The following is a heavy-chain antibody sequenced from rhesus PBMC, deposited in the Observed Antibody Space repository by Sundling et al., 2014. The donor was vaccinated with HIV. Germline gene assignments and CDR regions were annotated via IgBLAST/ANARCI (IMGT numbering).Heavy chain of an antibody. D-gene: IGHD2-21*01. CDR2: ITYSGST. CDR1: GFSITSSYYY. Sequence: QVQLQESGPGLVKASETLSLTCAVSGFSITSSYYYWNWIRQSPGKGLEWIGYITYSGSTTYNPSLKSRVAISKDTSKNQFSLQLTSVTAADTAVYYCARHRGYCTSGSCYVLDFEFWGQGALVTVSS. CDR3: ARHRGYCTSGSCYVLDFEF. J-gene: IGHJ1*01. V-gene: IGHV4-122*02.